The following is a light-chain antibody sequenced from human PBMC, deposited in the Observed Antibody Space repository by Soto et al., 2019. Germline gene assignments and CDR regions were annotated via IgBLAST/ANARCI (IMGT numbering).Light chain of an antibody. V-gene: IGLV7-43*01. CDR3: LLYYGDVNWV. Sequence: CASSTGTVTSGYFPSWFQKKPGQAPRALIYSTSNRHSWTPARFSGSLLGGKAALTLSAVQPEDEADYYCLLYYGDVNWVFGGGTKVTVL. CDR2: STS. J-gene: IGLJ3*02. CDR1: TGTVTSGYF.